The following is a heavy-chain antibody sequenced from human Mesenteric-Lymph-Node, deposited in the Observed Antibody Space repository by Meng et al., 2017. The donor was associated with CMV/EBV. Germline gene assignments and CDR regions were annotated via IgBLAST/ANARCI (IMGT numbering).Heavy chain of an antibody. J-gene: IGHJ4*02. D-gene: IGHD4-23*01. V-gene: IGHV4-34*01. CDR2: INHSGST. CDR3: ARHQRWLKSEGGFNY. CDR1: GGSFSGYY. Sequence: GQLQEWGPGMVKPSETLSLPCAVYGGSFSGYYWSWIRQPPGKGLEWIGEINHSGSTNYNPSLKSRVTISVATSKNQFSLKLSSVTAADTAVYYCARHQRWLKSEGGFNYWGQGTLVTVSS.